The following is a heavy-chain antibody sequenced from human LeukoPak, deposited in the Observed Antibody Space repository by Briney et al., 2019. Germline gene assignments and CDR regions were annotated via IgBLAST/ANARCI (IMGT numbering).Heavy chain of an antibody. CDR1: GFTFSSYW. V-gene: IGHV3-7*03. D-gene: IGHD3-22*01. J-gene: IGHJ4*02. Sequence: TGGSLRLSCAASGFTFSSYWMSWVRQAPGKGLEWVANIKQDGSEKYYVDSVKGRFTISRDNAKNSLYLQMNSLRVEDTAVYYCAKGHADSSGYYYLDSWGQGTLVTVSS. CDR2: IKQDGSEK. CDR3: AKGHADSSGYYYLDS.